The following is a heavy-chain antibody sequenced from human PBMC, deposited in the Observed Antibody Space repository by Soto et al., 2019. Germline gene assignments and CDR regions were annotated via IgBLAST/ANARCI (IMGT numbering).Heavy chain of an antibody. CDR2: IYPDDSET. CDR1: GYSFNTYW. CDR3: ARNSLTSTVTHFDY. Sequence: KVSCKASGYSFNTYWIAWVRQMPGKGLEWMGMIYPDDSETRYSPSFQGLVTISADTSIGAAYLQWRSLETSDTDTYYCARNSLTSTVTHFDYWGQGSTVTVSS. J-gene: IGHJ4*02. V-gene: IGHV5-51*01. D-gene: IGHD2-2*01.